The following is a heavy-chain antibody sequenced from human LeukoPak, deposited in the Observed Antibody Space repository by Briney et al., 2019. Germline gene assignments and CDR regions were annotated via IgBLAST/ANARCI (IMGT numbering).Heavy chain of an antibody. D-gene: IGHD6-13*01. Sequence: PSETLSLTCTVSGASISSTTYYWGWIRQPPGKGLEWLGSIYYNGRALHNPSLKSRITISVDTSKNQFSLKLSSVTAADTAVYYCARRKGIAAAGDLDYWGQGTLVTVSS. CDR3: ARRKGIAAAGDLDY. V-gene: IGHV4-39*01. CDR2: IYYNGRA. CDR1: GASISSTTYY. J-gene: IGHJ4*02.